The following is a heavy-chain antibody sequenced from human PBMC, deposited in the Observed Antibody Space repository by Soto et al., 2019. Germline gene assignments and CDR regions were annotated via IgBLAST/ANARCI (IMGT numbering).Heavy chain of an antibody. Sequence: SLRLSCAASGFTFSSYAMHWVRQAPGKGLEWVAVISYDGSNKYYADSVKGRFTISRDNSKNTLYLQMNSLRAEDTAVYYCARSPYSKGWFDPWGQGTLVTVSS. CDR2: ISYDGSNK. J-gene: IGHJ5*02. CDR1: GFTFSSYA. D-gene: IGHD4-4*01. V-gene: IGHV3-30-3*01. CDR3: ARSPYSKGWFDP.